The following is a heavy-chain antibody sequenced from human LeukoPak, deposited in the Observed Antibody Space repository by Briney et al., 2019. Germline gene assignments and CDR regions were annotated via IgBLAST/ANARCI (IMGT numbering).Heavy chain of an antibody. Sequence: LAGGSLRLACAASGFTFSSDARRWVRQAPGKGLEWVSAISGSGGSTYDADSVKGQFTISRDNSKNTLYLQMNSLRAEDTAVYYCANPIAAAAYYWGQGTLVTVSS. CDR2: ISGSGGST. CDR3: ANPIAAAAYY. V-gene: IGHV3-23*01. J-gene: IGHJ4*02. CDR1: GFTFSSDA. D-gene: IGHD6-13*01.